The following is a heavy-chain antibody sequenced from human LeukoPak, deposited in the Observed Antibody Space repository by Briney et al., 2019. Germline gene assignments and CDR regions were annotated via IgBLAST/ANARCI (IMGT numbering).Heavy chain of an antibody. CDR3: AREGVVSANWFDP. CDR2: IYHSGST. CDR1: GYSISSGYY. V-gene: IGHV4-38-2*02. J-gene: IGHJ5*02. D-gene: IGHD2-15*01. Sequence: SETLSLTCTVSGYSISSGYYWGWIRQPPGKGLEWIGSIYHSGSTYYNPSLKSRVTISVDTSKNQYSLKLSSVTAADTAVYYCAREGVVSANWFDPWGQGTLVTVSS.